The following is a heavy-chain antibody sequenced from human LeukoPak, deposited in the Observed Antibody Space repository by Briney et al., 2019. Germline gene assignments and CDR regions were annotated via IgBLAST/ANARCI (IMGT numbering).Heavy chain of an antibody. V-gene: IGHV3-30*18. CDR3: AKATVTTFQDYYYYGMDV. D-gene: IGHD4-11*01. CDR2: ISYDGSNK. J-gene: IGHJ6*02. CDR1: GFTFSSYG. Sequence: GGSLRLPCAASGFTFSSYGMHWVRQAPGKGLEWVAVISYDGSNKYYADSVKGRFTISRDNSKNTLYLQMNSLRAEDTAVYYCAKATVTTFQDYYYYGMDVWGQGTTVTVSS.